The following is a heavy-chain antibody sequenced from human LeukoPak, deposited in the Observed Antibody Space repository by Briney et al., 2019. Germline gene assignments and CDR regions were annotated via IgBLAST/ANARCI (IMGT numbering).Heavy chain of an antibody. D-gene: IGHD5-18*01. CDR1: GGSISSYY. Sequence: SETLSLTCTVSGGSISSYYWSWIRQPPGMGLEWLGTIYYSGSTYYNPSLKSRVTISVDTSKNQFSLKLSSVTAADTAVYYCARRFGYSYGYWFDPWGQGTLVTVSS. CDR3: ARRFGYSYGYWFDP. V-gene: IGHV4-39*01. CDR2: IYYSGST. J-gene: IGHJ5*02.